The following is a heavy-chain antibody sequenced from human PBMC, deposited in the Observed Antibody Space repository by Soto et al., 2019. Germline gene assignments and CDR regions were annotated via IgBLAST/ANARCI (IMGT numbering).Heavy chain of an antibody. CDR3: ARLGFPGAIYFDS. J-gene: IGHJ4*02. CDR2: IYPGDSET. Sequence: GESLKISCKGSGYNFTTFWIGWVRQMPGKGLEWMGIIYPGDSETKYSPDFEGQVTISADRSTNTAYLRWRSLRASDTAMYYCARLGFPGAIYFDSWGLGTLGTVSS. CDR1: GYNFTTFW. V-gene: IGHV5-51*01.